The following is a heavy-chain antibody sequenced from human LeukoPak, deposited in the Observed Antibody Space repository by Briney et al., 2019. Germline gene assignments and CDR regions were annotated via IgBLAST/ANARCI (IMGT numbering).Heavy chain of an antibody. J-gene: IGHJ4*02. V-gene: IGHV3-23*01. D-gene: IGHD3-10*01. CDR3: AKGRSGTYYNFDY. CDR2: INTSGGGT. CDR1: GFTFSSYA. Sequence: GGSLRLSCAASGFTFSSYAMSWVRQAPGKGLEWVSTINTSGGGTYYADSVKGRFTISRDNSKNTLYLQMSSPRAEDTAEYYCAKGRSGTYYNFDYWGQGTLVTVSS.